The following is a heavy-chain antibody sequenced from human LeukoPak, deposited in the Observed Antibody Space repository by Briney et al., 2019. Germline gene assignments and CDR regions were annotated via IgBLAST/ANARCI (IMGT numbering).Heavy chain of an antibody. D-gene: IGHD6-13*01. Sequence: ASVKVSCKASGYTFTSYYMHWVRQAPGQGLEWMGGIIPIFGTANYAQKFQGRVTITADKSTSTAYMELSSLRSEDTAVYYCARDHGAAAQQVHFDYWGQGTLVTVSS. V-gene: IGHV1-69*06. J-gene: IGHJ4*02. CDR1: GYTFTSYY. CDR2: IIPIFGTA. CDR3: ARDHGAAAQQVHFDY.